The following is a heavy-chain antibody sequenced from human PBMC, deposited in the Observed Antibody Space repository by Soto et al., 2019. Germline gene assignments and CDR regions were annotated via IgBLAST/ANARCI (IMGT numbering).Heavy chain of an antibody. J-gene: IGHJ4*02. CDR2: IYYSGST. D-gene: IGHD6-6*01. CDR1: GGSISSSSYY. CDR3: ARLPTYGYSSSPWFDY. Sequence: SETLSLTYTVSGGSISSSSYYWGWIRQPPGKGLEWIGSIYYSGSTYYNPSLKSRVTISVDTSKNQFSLKLSSVTAADTAVYYCARLPTYGYSSSPWFDYWGQGTLVTVSS. V-gene: IGHV4-39*01.